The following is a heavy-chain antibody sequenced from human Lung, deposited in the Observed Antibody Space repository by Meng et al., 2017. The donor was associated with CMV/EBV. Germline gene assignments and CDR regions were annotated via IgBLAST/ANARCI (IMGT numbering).Heavy chain of an antibody. D-gene: IGHD2-2*01. V-gene: IGHV3-23*01. CDR3: AKDDKPTKYIVVVPAAGYY. CDR1: GFTFSNYA. Sequence: GESLKISCAASGFTFSNYAMSCVRQAPGKGLEWVSAISGSGGSTYYADSVKGRFTISRDNSKNTLYLQMNSLRAEDTAVYYCAKDDKPTKYIVVVPAAGYYWGQGTLVTVSS. CDR2: ISGSGGST. J-gene: IGHJ4*02.